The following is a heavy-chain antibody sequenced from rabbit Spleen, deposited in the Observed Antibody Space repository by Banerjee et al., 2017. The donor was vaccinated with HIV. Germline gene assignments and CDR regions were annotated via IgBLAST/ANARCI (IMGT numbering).Heavy chain of an antibody. J-gene: IGHJ6*01. CDR2: IDTNDGDT. CDR3: ARDTGSSFSTYGMDL. Sequence: QSLEESGGDLVKPGGTLTLTCTVSGFSFSSNWICWVRQAPGKGLEWIACIDTNDGDTDYANWPKGRFTISKTSSTTVTLQMTSLTAADTATYFCARDTGSSFSTYGMDLWGPGTLVTVS. D-gene: IGHD8-1*01. CDR1: GFSFSSNW. V-gene: IGHV1S40*01.